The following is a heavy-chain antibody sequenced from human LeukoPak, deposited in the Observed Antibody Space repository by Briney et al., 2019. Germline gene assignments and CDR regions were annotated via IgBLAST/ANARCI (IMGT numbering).Heavy chain of an antibody. D-gene: IGHD3-22*01. CDR1: GFTFSSYA. V-gene: IGHV3-20*01. CDR3: ARGASYYYDSSGYFNWFDP. CDR2: INWNGGST. J-gene: IGHJ5*02. Sequence: GGSLRLSCAASGFTFSSYAMSWVRQAPGKGLEWVSGINWNGGSTGYADSVKGRFTISRDNAKNSLYLQMNSLRAEDTALYHCARGASYYYDSSGYFNWFDPWGQGTLVTVSS.